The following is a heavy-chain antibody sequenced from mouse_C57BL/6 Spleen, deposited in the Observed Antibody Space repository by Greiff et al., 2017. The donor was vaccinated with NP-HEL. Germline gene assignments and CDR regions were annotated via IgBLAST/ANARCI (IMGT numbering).Heavy chain of an antibody. Sequence: EVKLVESGGGLVQPGGSLSLSCAASGFPFTDYYMSWVRQPPGKALEWLGFIRNKDNGYTTEYSASVKGRLTISRDKSQSSLYLQMKALRAEDSATEYCARYIYGSSLYYAMGYWGQGTSVTGCS. CDR1: GFPFTDYY. J-gene: IGHJ4*01. V-gene: IGHV7-3*01. CDR2: IRNKDNGYTT. D-gene: IGHD1-1*01. CDR3: ARYIYGSSLYYAMGY.